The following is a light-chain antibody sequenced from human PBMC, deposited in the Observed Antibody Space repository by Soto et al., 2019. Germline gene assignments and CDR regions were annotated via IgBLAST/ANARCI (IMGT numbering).Light chain of an antibody. CDR3: SSYTSNNTPV. CDR1: SSDISGYNY. CDR2: DVT. Sequence: QSVLTQPASVSGSPGQSITISCTGTSSDISGYNYVSWYQQHPGKAPKLILYDVTNRPSGVSNRFSGSKSGNTASLTISGLQAEEEADYYCSSYTSNNTPVFGGGTKVTVL. V-gene: IGLV2-14*01. J-gene: IGLJ3*02.